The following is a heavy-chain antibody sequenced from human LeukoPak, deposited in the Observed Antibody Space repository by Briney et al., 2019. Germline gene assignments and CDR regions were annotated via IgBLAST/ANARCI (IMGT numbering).Heavy chain of an antibody. J-gene: IGHJ5*02. CDR2: ISDSGST. V-gene: IGHV4-59*01. D-gene: IGHD4-17*01. CDR3: ARYDYGDCWFDP. Sequence: SETLSLTCTVSGGSMSNYYWSWIRQAPGKGLEWIGYISDSGSTNYNPSLGSRVTISVDTSKNQFSLKLTSVTAADTALYYCARYDYGDCWFDPWGQGTLVTVSS. CDR1: GGSMSNYY.